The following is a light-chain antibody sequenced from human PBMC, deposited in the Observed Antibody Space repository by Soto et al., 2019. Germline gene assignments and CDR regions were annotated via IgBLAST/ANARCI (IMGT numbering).Light chain of an antibody. V-gene: IGLV2-14*01. CDR2: EVT. Sequence: QSVLIQPASVSGSPGRAITISCTGTSSDVGGYNYVSWYQQHPGKAPTMIIYEVTNRPSGVSDRFSGSKSGNTAFLTISGLQAEDEADYFCTSYRDTSTLGVFGTGTKVTVL. CDR1: SSDVGGYNY. CDR3: TSYRDTSTLGV. J-gene: IGLJ1*01.